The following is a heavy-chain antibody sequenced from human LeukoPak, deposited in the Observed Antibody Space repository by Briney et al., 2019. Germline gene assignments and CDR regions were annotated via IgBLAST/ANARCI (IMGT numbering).Heavy chain of an antibody. CDR3: ARLTFLIGSHDAFDM. J-gene: IGHJ3*02. CDR1: GGSISSYS. D-gene: IGHD2/OR15-2a*01. V-gene: IGHV4-4*09. Sequence: PSETLSLTCTVSGGSISSYSWSWIRQPPGKGLEWIGYIYTSGNTNYNPSLKSRVSISVDTSKNQFSLTLSSVTAADTAVYYCARLTFLIGSHDAFDMWGQGTMVTASS. CDR2: IYTSGNT.